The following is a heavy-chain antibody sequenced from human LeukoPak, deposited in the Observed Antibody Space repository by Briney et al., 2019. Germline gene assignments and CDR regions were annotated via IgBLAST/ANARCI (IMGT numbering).Heavy chain of an antibody. D-gene: IGHD4-17*01. V-gene: IGHV4-39*07. CDR2: IYYTGST. Sequence: SETLSLTCTVSGGSISSSSYYWGWIRQSPGKGLEWIGSIYYTGSTYYNPSLKSRVTISVDRSKNQFSLKLSSVTAADTAVYYCARVRYGFVWFDPWGQGTLVTVSS. CDR1: GGSISSSSYY. J-gene: IGHJ5*02. CDR3: ARVRYGFVWFDP.